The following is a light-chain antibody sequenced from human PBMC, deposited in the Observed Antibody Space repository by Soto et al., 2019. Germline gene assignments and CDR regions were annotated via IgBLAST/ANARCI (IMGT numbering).Light chain of an antibody. CDR2: EVS. CDR3: SSYTSSSTLE. J-gene: IGLJ2*01. CDR1: SSDVGGYNY. V-gene: IGLV2-14*01. Sequence: QSVLTQPASVSGSPGQSITISCTGTSSDVGGYNYVSWYQQHPGKAPKLMIYEVSNRSSGVSNRFSGSKSGNTASLTISGRQPEDEADYYCSSYTSSSTLEIGGGTKLTVL.